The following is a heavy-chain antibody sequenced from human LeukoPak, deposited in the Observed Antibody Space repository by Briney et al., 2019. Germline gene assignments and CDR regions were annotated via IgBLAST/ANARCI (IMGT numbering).Heavy chain of an antibody. V-gene: IGHV6-1*01. Sequence: SQTLSLTCAISGDSVSSNIAAWNWIRQSPSRGLEWLGSTYYRSKWYNDYAVSVKSRITINPDTSKNQFSLQLNSVTPEDTAVYYCAREGGVGQQLVLDYWGQGTLVTVSS. CDR3: AREGGVGQQLVLDY. CDR1: GDSVSSNIAA. CDR2: TYYRSKWYN. D-gene: IGHD6-13*01. J-gene: IGHJ4*02.